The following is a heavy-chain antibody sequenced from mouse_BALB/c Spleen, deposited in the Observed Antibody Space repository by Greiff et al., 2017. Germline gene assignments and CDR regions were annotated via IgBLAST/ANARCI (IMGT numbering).Heavy chain of an antibody. CDR1: GYSITSDYA. CDR2: ISYSGST. D-gene: IGHD2-1*01. Sequence: EVQLKESGPGLVKPSQSLSLTCTVTGYSITSDYAWNWIRQFPGNKLEWMGYISYSGSTSYNPSLKSRISITRDTSKNQFFLQLNSVTTEDTATYYCARMKDLLGHHFDYWGQGTTLTVSS. J-gene: IGHJ2*01. CDR3: ARMKDLLGHHFDY. V-gene: IGHV3-2*02.